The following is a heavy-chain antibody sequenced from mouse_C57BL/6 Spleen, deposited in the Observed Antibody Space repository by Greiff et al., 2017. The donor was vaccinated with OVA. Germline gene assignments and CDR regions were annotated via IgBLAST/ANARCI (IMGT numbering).Heavy chain of an antibody. Sequence: QVQLQQPGTELVKPGASVKLSCKASGYTFTSYWMHWVKQRPGQGLEWIGNINPSNGGTNYNEKFKSKATLTVDKSYSTAYMQLSSLTSEDSAVYYCAKERVYYYGGDWYFDVWGTGTTVTVSS. CDR2: INPSNGGT. CDR3: AKERVYYYGGDWYFDV. V-gene: IGHV1-53*01. D-gene: IGHD1-1*01. CDR1: GYTFTSYW. J-gene: IGHJ1*03.